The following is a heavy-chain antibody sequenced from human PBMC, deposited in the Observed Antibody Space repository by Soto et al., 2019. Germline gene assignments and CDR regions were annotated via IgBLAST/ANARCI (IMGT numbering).Heavy chain of an antibody. V-gene: IGHV5-10-1*01. D-gene: IGHD3-22*01. Sequence: GESLKISCNGSGYSFTSYCISLVLQMPGKGLDWMRRIDPSDSYTSYSASFQCHVTISADKSISTAYLQWSSLKASETAMYYCARRLYYYDSRVDAFDIWGQGTMVTVS. CDR1: GYSFTSYC. CDR3: ARRLYYYDSRVDAFDI. J-gene: IGHJ3*02. CDR2: IDPSDSYT.